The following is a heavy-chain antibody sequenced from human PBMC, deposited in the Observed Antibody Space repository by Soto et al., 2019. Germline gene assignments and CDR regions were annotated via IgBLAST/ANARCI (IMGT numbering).Heavy chain of an antibody. D-gene: IGHD7-27*01. CDR2: ISGSGSST. CDR1: GFTFNKHA. Sequence: EVELLQSGGGLVQPGGSLRLSCVASGFTFNKHALAWVRQAPGKGLEWVSAISGSGSSTYDSDSVKGRFTISRDNSNNTLYLQMNSLRAEDTAIYYCARTPGEITVISAFDHWGQGTPVTVSS. CDR3: ARTPGEITVISAFDH. J-gene: IGHJ4*02. V-gene: IGHV3-23*01.